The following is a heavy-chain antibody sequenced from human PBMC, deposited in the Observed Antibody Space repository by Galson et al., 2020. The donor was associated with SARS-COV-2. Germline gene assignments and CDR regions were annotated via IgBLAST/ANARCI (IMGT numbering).Heavy chain of an antibody. CDR1: GFTFSSYA. Sequence: GESMKISCAASGFTFSSYAMSWVRQAPGKGLEWVSAISSTGSSPSYADSVKGRFTISSDKSKNTLYLQMNSLRAEDTALYYCAKGDSTGWFGYYFDYWGQGTLVTVSS. D-gene: IGHD6-19*01. V-gene: IGHV3-23*01. CDR2: ISSTGSSP. J-gene: IGHJ4*02. CDR3: AKGDSTGWFGYYFDY.